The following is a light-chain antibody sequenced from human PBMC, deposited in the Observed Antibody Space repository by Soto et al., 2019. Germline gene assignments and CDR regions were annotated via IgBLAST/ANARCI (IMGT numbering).Light chain of an antibody. CDR1: QSVSRY. Sequence: EIVLTQSPATLSLSPGERATLSCRASQSVSRYLAWYQQKPGQAPRLLIYDASNRATGIPARFSGSGSGTDFTLTITSLEPEDFAVYYCHQRSNSPSTFGGGTKVEIK. V-gene: IGKV3-11*01. J-gene: IGKJ4*01. CDR2: DAS. CDR3: HQRSNSPST.